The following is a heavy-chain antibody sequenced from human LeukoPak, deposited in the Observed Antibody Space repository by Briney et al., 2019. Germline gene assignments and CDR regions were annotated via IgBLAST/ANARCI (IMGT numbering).Heavy chain of an antibody. D-gene: IGHD5-12*01. CDR2: VSSSGRHM. CDR3: GRVKEASAFDI. J-gene: IGHJ3*02. Sequence: GGSLRLSCAASGFSFTTYWMNWVRQAPGKGLEWVSSVSSSGRHMYYADSVKGRFTISRDNAKNSLYLQMNSLRAEDTAVYYCGRVKEASAFDIWGQGTMVTVSS. V-gene: IGHV3-21*01. CDR1: GFSFTTYW.